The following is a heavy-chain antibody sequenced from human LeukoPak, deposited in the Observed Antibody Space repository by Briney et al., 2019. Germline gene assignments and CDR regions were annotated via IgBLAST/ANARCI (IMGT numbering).Heavy chain of an antibody. CDR2: ISTGTYI. J-gene: IGHJ6*03. D-gene: IGHD3-10*01. V-gene: IGHV3-48*03. CDR3: ARVITMVRGVVTKYYYYMDV. CDR1: GFTFSSYE. Sequence: PGGSLRLSCAASGFTFSSYEMNWVRQAPGKGLEWVSHISTGTYIAYADSVKGRFTISRDNARNSLYLEMNSLRAEDTAVYYCARVITMVRGVVTKYYYYMDVWGKGTTVTISS.